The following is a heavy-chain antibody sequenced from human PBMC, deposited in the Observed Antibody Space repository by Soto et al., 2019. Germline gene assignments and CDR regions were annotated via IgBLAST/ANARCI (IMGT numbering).Heavy chain of an antibody. J-gene: IGHJ4*02. CDR1: GFTFSSYG. CDR3: ARDPQEMATIMTGFDY. V-gene: IGHV3-33*01. Sequence: GGSLRLSCAASGFTFSSYGMHWVRQAPGKGLEWVAVIWYDGSNKYYADSVKGRFTISRDNSKNTLYLQMNSLRAEDTAVYYCARDPQEMATIMTGFDYWGQGTLVTVSS. CDR2: IWYDGSNK. D-gene: IGHD5-12*01.